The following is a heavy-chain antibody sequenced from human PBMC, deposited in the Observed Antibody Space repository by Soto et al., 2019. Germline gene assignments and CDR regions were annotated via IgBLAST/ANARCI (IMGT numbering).Heavy chain of an antibody. CDR1: GFTFSDYY. CDR2: LSGSSSDT. V-gene: IGHV3-11*06. Sequence: QVHLVESGGGLVKPGGSLRLSCAVSGFTFSDYYMSWIRQAPGKGLEWISYLSGSSSDTNYADSVRGRFTISRDNAKNSLYLQMNGLRAEDTAVYYCVRDIARVGDTYYYDYWGQGTLVTVSS. J-gene: IGHJ4*02. CDR3: VRDIARVGDTYYYDY. D-gene: IGHD1-26*01.